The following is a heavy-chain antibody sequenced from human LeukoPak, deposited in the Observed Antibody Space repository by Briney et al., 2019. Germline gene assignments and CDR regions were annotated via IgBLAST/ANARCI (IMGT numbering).Heavy chain of an antibody. CDR1: GFTFSNYW. D-gene: IGHD1-26*01. V-gene: IGHV3-74*01. J-gene: IGHJ4*02. CDR3: TRDLGGATWGEWNY. CDR2: ISSDGSGT. Sequence: GGSPRLSCAASGFTFSNYWMHWVRQAPGKGLVWVSRISSDGSGTNYADSVKGRFTISRDNAKNILYLQMNSLRVEDTAVYYCTRDLGGATWGEWNYWGQGTLVTVSS.